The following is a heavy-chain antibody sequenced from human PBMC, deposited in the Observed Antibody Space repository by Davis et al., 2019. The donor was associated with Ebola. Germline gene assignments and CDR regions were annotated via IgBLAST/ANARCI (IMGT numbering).Heavy chain of an antibody. CDR2: IKQDGSEK. CDR1: SSSSYY. V-gene: IGHV3-7*01. J-gene: IGHJ4*02. D-gene: IGHD2-15*01. Sequence: SSSSYYWGWIRQPPGKGLEWVANIKQDGSEKYYVDSVKRRFTISRHNAKNSLYLQMNSLRAEDTAVYYCARDWGGEMVVVVAATDYWGQGTLVTVAS. CDR3: ARDWGGEMVVVVAATDY.